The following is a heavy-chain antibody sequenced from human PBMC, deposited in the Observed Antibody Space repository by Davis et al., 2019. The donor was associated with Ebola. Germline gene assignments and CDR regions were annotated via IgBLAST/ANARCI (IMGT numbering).Heavy chain of an antibody. CDR2: VSHSEREK. CDR3: ARAVFHEVLDY. V-gene: IGHV3-30*04. Sequence: GESLKISCAASGFTFRNYAMHWVRQAPGKGLEWVAVVSHSEREKFYADSVKGRFTISRDNSDNTLYLQMNSLTADETAVYYCARAVFHEVLDYWGQGTPVTVSS. D-gene: IGHD3-3*01. J-gene: IGHJ4*02. CDR1: GFTFRNYA.